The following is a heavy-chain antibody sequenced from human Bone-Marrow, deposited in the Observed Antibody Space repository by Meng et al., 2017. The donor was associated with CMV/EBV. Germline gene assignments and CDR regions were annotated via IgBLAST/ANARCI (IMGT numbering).Heavy chain of an antibody. CDR1: GYTFTGYY. CDR3: ARAVLRFLEWPSDYYYGMDV. CDR2: IIPILGIA. V-gene: IGHV1-69*10. J-gene: IGHJ6*02. D-gene: IGHD3-3*01. Sequence: SVKVSCKASGYTFTGYYMHWVRQAPGQGLEWMGGIIPILGIANYAQKFQGRVTITADKSTSTAYMELSSLRSEDTAVYYCARAVLRFLEWPSDYYYGMDVWGQGTTVNVSS.